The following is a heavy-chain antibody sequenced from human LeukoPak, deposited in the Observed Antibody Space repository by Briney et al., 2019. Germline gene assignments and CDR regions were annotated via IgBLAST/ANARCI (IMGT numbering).Heavy chain of an antibody. CDR2: INPNSGGT. Sequence: GASVKVSCKASGYTFTGYYMHWVRQAPGQGLEWMGRINPNSGGTNYAQKFQGRVTMTRDTSISTAYMELSRLRSDDTAVYYCARDNGDYWTSGDYWGQGTLVTVFS. V-gene: IGHV1-2*06. CDR3: ARDNGDYWTSGDY. D-gene: IGHD4-17*01. CDR1: GYTFTGYY. J-gene: IGHJ4*02.